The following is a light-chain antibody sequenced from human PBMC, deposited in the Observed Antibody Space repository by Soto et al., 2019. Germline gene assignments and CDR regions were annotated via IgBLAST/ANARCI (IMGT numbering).Light chain of an antibody. CDR2: EVS. CDR1: SSDVGGYNY. J-gene: IGLJ2*01. Sequence: QSALTQPPSASGSPGQSVTISCTGTSSDVGGYNYVSWYQQHPGKAPKLMIYEVSKRPSGVPDRFSGSKSGNTASLTVSGLQAEDEADYYCSSYAGSNNLEVFGGGTKL. CDR3: SSYAGSNNLEV. V-gene: IGLV2-8*01.